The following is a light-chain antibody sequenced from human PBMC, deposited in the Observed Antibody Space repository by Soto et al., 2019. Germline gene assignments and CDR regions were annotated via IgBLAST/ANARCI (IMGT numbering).Light chain of an antibody. CDR2: LAS. V-gene: IGKV1-9*01. CDR3: QQLDSDPPWT. J-gene: IGKJ1*01. CDR1: QDISTY. Sequence: IQLTQSPSSLSASVGDRVTITCRASQDISTYLAWYQQQPGRAPKRLIYLASTLESGVPSRFSGSGSGTDFTLTISSLQPDDFATYYCQQLDSDPPWTFGQGTRVEIK.